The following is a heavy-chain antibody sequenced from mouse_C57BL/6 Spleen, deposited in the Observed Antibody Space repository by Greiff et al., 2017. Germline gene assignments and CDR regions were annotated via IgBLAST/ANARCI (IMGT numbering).Heavy chain of an antibody. CDR2: INPSTGGT. CDR3: ARGLRTSDV. J-gene: IGHJ1*03. Sequence: EVQLQQSGPELVKPGASVKISCKASGYSFTGYYMNWVKQSPEKSLEWIGEINPSTGGTTYNQKFKAKATLTVDKSSSTAYMQLKSLTSEDSAVYYCARGLRTSDVWGTGTTVTVSS. V-gene: IGHV1-42*01. D-gene: IGHD2-4*01. CDR1: GYSFTGYY.